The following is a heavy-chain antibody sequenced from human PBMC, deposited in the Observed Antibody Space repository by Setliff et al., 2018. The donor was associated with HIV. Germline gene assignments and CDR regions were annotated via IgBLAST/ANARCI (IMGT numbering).Heavy chain of an antibody. J-gene: IGHJ5*02. CDR1: GGSISSHY. V-gene: IGHV4-59*11. D-gene: IGHD3-10*01. CDR2: IYYSGST. Sequence: SETLSLTCTVSGGSISSHYWSWIRQPPGKGLEWIGYIYYSGSTTCNPSLKGRVTISVDTSKNQFSLRLRSVTAADTAVYYCARTSGSDRLNWFDPWGQGTLVTVSS. CDR3: ARTSGSDRLNWFDP.